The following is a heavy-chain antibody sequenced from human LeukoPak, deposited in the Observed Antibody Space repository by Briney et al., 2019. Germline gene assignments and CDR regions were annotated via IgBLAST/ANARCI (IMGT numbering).Heavy chain of an antibody. D-gene: IGHD5-24*01. V-gene: IGHV1-46*01. CDR2: INPSGGST. CDR3: ARGVEMATINYFDY. CDR1: GGTFSSYA. Sequence: ASVKVSCKASGGTFSSYAISWVRQAPGQGLEWMGIINPSGGSTSYAQKFQGRVTMTRDTSTSTVYMELSSLRSEDTAVYYCARGVEMATINYFDYWGQGTLVTVSS. J-gene: IGHJ4*02.